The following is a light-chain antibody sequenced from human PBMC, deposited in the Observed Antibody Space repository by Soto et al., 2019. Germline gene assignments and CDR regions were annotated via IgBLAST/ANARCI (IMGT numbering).Light chain of an antibody. V-gene: IGLV2-23*02. J-gene: IGLJ3*02. CDR2: EVT. Sequence: QSAPTQPASVSESPGQTITISCTGTSTDIGPYNLVSWYQQPPGKAPKLIIYEVTKRPSGVSDRFSGSKSGNTASLTISGLQAEDEADYYCCSYAGPGTPWVFGGGTKLTVL. CDR3: CSYAGPGTPWV. CDR1: STDIGPYNL.